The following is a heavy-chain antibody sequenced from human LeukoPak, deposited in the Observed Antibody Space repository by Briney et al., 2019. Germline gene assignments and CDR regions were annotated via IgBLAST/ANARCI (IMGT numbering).Heavy chain of an antibody. Sequence: VSCXXXGYXXTXYGISWVRQAPGQGLEWMGWISAYNGNTNYAQKLQGRVTMTTDTSTSTAYMELRSLRSDDTAVYYCARTDSSGDGYWGQGTLVTVSS. CDR3: ARTDSSGDGY. J-gene: IGHJ4*02. V-gene: IGHV1-18*01. CDR2: ISAYNGNT. D-gene: IGHD6-19*01. CDR1: GYXXTXYG.